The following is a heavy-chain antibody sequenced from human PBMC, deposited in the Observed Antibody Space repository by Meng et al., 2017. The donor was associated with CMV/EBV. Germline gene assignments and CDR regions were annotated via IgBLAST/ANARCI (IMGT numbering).Heavy chain of an antibody. V-gene: IGHV1-18*01. CDR2: ISAYNCNT. CDR3: ARVAYSSSWYHAFDY. J-gene: IGHJ4*02. D-gene: IGHD6-13*01. Sequence: SGYSFPSYGIRWVRPAPGQGLEWMGWISAYNCNTNYAQKLQGRVTMTTDTSTSTAYMELRSLRSDDTAVYYCARVAYSSSWYHAFDYWGQGTLVTVSS. CDR1: GYSFPSYG.